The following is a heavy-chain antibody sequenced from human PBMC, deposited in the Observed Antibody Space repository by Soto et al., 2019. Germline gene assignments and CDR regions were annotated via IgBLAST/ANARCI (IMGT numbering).Heavy chain of an antibody. CDR1: GYSISSGYY. Sequence: SETLSLTCAVSGYSISSGYYWGWIRQPPGKGLEWIGSIYHSGSTYYNPSLKSRVTISVDTSKNQFSLKLSSVTAADTAVYYCARRGFFYGMDIWGHGTTVTVS. J-gene: IGHJ6*02. CDR2: IYHSGST. V-gene: IGHV4-38-2*01. CDR3: ARRGFFYGMDI. D-gene: IGHD3-3*01.